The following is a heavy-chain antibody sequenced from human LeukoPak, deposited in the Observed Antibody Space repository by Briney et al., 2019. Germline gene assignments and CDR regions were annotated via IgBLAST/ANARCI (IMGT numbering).Heavy chain of an antibody. V-gene: IGHV1-69*01. Sequence: SVKVSCKASGGTFSGYAISWVRQAPGQGLEWMGGIIPIFGTANYAQKFQGRVTITADESTSTAYMELSSLRSEDTAVYYCARDIDTAMVTGDIWGQGTMVTVSS. J-gene: IGHJ3*02. D-gene: IGHD5-18*01. CDR1: GGTFSGYA. CDR2: IIPIFGTA. CDR3: ARDIDTAMVTGDI.